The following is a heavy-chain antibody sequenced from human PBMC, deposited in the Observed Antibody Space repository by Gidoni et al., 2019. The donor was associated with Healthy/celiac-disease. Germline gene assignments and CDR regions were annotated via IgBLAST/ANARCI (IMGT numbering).Heavy chain of an antibody. CDR3: ARDHRGYDSSGYYVFDY. J-gene: IGHJ4*02. Sequence: EVQLVESGGGLVKPGGSLRLSCAASGFTFSSCSMNWVRQAPGKGLEWVSSISSSSSYKDYADSVKGRFTISRDNAKNSMYLQMNSLRAEDTAVYYCARDHRGYDSSGYYVFDYWGQGTLVTVSS. CDR1: GFTFSSCS. V-gene: IGHV3-21*01. CDR2: ISSSSSYK. D-gene: IGHD3-22*01.